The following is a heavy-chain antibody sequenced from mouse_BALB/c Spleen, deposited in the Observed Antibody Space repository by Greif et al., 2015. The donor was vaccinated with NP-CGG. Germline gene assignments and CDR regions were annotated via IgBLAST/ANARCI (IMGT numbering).Heavy chain of an antibody. J-gene: IGHJ2*01. CDR2: INPGSGGT. D-gene: IGHD1-1*01. V-gene: IGHV1-54*03. CDR3: ARSFTTVAGNFDY. CDR1: GYAFTNYL. Sequence: QVQLQQSGAELVGPGPSVKVSCKASGYAFTNYLIEWVKQRPGQGLEWIGVINPGSGGTNYNEEFKGKATLTADKSSSTAYMQLSSLTSDDSAVYFCARSFTTVAGNFDYWGQGTTLTVSS.